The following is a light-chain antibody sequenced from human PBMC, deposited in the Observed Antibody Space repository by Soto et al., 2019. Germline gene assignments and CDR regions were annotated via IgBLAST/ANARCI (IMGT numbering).Light chain of an antibody. Sequence: QSALTQPPSVSGSPGQSVAISCTGTSSDVGSNNRVSWYQQPPDSAPKLIIYDVSNRPSGIPDRFSGSKSANTASLTISGLQTEDEADYYCSSYTTSNTYVFGTGTKVTVL. J-gene: IGLJ1*01. CDR1: SSDVGSNNR. CDR3: SSYTTSNTYV. CDR2: DVS. V-gene: IGLV2-18*02.